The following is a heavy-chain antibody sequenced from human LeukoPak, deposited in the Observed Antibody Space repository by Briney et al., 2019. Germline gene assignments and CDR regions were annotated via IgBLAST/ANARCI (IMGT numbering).Heavy chain of an antibody. CDR3: AKDRAVAGTPSSHIPTTLDY. J-gene: IGHJ4*02. CDR1: GFTFSSYG. Sequence: PGGSLRLSCAASGFTFSSYGMHWVRQAPGKGLEWVAFIRYDGSNKYYADSVKGRFTISRDNSKNTLYLQMNSLRAEDTAVYYCAKDRAVAGTPSSHIPTTLDYWGQGTLATVSS. D-gene: IGHD6-19*01. CDR2: IRYDGSNK. V-gene: IGHV3-30*02.